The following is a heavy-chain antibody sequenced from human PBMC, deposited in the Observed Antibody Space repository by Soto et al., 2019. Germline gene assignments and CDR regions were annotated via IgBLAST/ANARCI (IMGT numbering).Heavy chain of an antibody. CDR2: IYPGDSDT. CDR3: ATSKMLSGWFDP. D-gene: IGHD2-8*01. Sequence: EVQLVQSGAEVKKPGESLKISCKGSGYSFTSYWIGWVRQMPGKGLEWMGSIYPGDSDTRYGPAFQGQVTISADKSIHSAYLQWASLKASDTAIYYWATSKMLSGWFDPWGQGTLVTVSS. V-gene: IGHV5-51*01. CDR1: GYSFTSYW. J-gene: IGHJ5*02.